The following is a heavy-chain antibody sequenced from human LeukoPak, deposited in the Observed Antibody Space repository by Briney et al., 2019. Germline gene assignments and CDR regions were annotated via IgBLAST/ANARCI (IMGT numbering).Heavy chain of an antibody. D-gene: IGHD3/OR15-3a*01. J-gene: IGHJ4*02. CDR3: AKHFCTGLDCSLFDS. CDR1: GFTFSSYA. Sequence: PGGSLRLSCAASGFTFSSYAMHWVRQAPGKGLEWVAVISYDGSNKYYADSVKGRFTISRDNSKNTLSLQLNSLRSEDTALYYCAKHFCTGLDCSLFDSWGQGTLVTVSS. V-gene: IGHV3-30-3*02. CDR2: ISYDGSNK.